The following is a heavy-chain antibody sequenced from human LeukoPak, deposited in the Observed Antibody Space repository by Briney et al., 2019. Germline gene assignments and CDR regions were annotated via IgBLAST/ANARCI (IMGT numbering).Heavy chain of an antibody. J-gene: IGHJ5*02. V-gene: IGHV3-49*03. Sequence: GGSLRLSCTASGFTFGDYAMSWFRQAPGKGLEWVGFIRSKAYGGTTEYAASVKGRFTISRDDSKSIAYLQMNSLKTEDTAVYYCTREGGGYYYDWFDPWGQGTLVTVSS. CDR1: GFTFGDYA. D-gene: IGHD3-22*01. CDR3: TREGGGYYYDWFDP. CDR2: IRSKAYGGTT.